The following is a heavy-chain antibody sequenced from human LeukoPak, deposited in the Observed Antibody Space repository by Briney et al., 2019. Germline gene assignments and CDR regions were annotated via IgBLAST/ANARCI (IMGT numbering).Heavy chain of an antibody. V-gene: IGHV3-48*03. J-gene: IGHJ4*02. CDR1: GFSFNTYD. D-gene: IGHD5-24*01. CDR3: ARGGDGYISDS. Sequence: GGSLRLSCAASGFSFNTYDLTWVRQAPGKGLEWVSYISSSASTIFYADSVKGRFTISRDNAKDSLFLQMNSLRAEDTAIYYCARGGDGYISDSWGQGTLVTVSS. CDR2: ISSSASTI.